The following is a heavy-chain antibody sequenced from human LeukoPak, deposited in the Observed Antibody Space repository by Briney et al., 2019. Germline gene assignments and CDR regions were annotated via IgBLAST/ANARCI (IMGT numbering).Heavy chain of an antibody. Sequence: GGSLRLSCAASGFTFSRYEMNWVRQAPGKGLEWVSYISSSGSTIYYADSVKGRFTISRDNAKNSLYLQMNSLTAEDTAVYYCAQWLFFAPRAGNDAFGNWGQGTLVTVSS. CDR2: ISSSGSTI. J-gene: IGHJ3*02. V-gene: IGHV3-48*03. D-gene: IGHD3-22*01. CDR3: AQWLFFAPRAGNDAFGN. CDR1: GFTFSRYE.